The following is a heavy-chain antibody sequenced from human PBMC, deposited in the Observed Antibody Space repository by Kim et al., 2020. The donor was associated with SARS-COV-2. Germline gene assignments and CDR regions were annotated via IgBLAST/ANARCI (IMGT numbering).Heavy chain of an antibody. D-gene: IGHD3-10*01. CDR3: AKHRSWSCGGQLAF. J-gene: IGHJ4*02. V-gene: IGHV3-23*01. CDR1: GFTFSSHA. CDR2: VCGGDGDT. Sequence: GGSLRLSCGASGFTFSSHAMTWVRQAPGKGLEWVSSVCGGDGDTYYADSVKGRFSISRDNSKNTLYLQMNSLRAEDTARYYCAKHRSWSCGGQLAFWGQGTRVTFPS.